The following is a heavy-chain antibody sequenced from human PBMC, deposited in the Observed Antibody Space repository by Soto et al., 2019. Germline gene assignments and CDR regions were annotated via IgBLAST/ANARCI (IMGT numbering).Heavy chain of an antibody. Sequence: QVHLVQSGAEVKKPGSSVKVSCKASGGTFSSDVISWVRQAPGQGLEWMGGIIPIFGTTNYTQKFQGRVTITADESTSTAYMELSSLRSQDTAVYYCVIRGLRWDYWGQGTLVTVSS. J-gene: IGHJ4*02. V-gene: IGHV1-69*12. CDR2: IIPIFGTT. D-gene: IGHD4-17*01. CDR3: VIRGLRWDY. CDR1: GGTFSSDV.